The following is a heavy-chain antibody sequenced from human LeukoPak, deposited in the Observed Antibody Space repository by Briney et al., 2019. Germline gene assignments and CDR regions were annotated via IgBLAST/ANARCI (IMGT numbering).Heavy chain of an antibody. D-gene: IGHD3-10*01. Sequence: GGSLRLSCAASGFTFTSYALSWVRQAPGKGLEWVSSISGTGSTTYYADSVKGRFAISRDNSKDTLYLQMSSLTAEDTAVYYCAKDQRFGELADYRGQGTLVTVSS. CDR1: GFTFTSYA. J-gene: IGHJ4*02. CDR3: AKDQRFGELADY. CDR2: ISGTGSTT. V-gene: IGHV3-23*01.